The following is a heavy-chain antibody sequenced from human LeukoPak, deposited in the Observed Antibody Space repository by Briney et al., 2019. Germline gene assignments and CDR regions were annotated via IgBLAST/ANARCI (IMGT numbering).Heavy chain of an antibody. CDR1: GFTFSSYA. V-gene: IGHV3-23*01. CDR3: ASPGEGYFDWLSPRRY. J-gene: IGHJ4*02. D-gene: IGHD3-9*01. CDR2: ISGSGGST. Sequence: AGGSLRLSCAASGFTFSSYAMSWVRQAPGKGLEWVSAISGSGGSTYYADSVKGRFTISRDNSKNTLYLQMNSLRAEDTAVYYCASPGEGYFDWLSPRRYWGQGALVTVSS.